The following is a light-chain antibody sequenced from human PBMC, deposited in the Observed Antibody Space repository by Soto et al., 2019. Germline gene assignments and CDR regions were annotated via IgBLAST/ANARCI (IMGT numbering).Light chain of an antibody. Sequence: QTVVTQEPSFSVSPGGTVTLTCGLSSGSVSTSYYPSWYQQTPGQAPRTLIYSTNTRSSGVPDRFSGSILGNEAALTITGAQADDESDYYCVLYMGSGISFGGGTKLTVL. CDR1: SGSVSTSYY. V-gene: IGLV8-61*01. CDR3: VLYMGSGIS. J-gene: IGLJ3*02. CDR2: STN.